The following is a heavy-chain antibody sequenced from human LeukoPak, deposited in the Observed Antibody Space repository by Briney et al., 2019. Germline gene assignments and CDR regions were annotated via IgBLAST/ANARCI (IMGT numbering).Heavy chain of an antibody. J-gene: IGHJ6*03. V-gene: IGHV4-39*07. CDR3: SRRTGRGYCSGGSCYKAPHYYYYMDV. CDR1: GGSISSSSYY. Sequence: SETLSLTCTVSGGSISSSSYYWGWIRQPPGKGLEWIGSIYYSGSTYYNPSLKSRVTISVDTSKNQFSLKLSSVTAADTAVYYCSRRTGRGYCSGGSCYKAPHYYYYMDVWGKGTTVTVSS. D-gene: IGHD2-15*01. CDR2: IYYSGST.